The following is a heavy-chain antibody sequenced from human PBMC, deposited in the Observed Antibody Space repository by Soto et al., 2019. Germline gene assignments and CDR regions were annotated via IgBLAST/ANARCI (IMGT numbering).Heavy chain of an antibody. CDR3: ARGLIRVATSLDFDY. CDR2: INHSGST. CDR1: GGSFSGYY. Sequence: PSETLSLTCAVYGGSFSGYYWSWIRQPPGKGLEWIGEINHSGSTNYNPSLKSRVTISVDTSKNQFSLKLSSVTAADTAVYYCARGLIRVATSLDFDYWGQGTLVTVS. D-gene: IGHD5-12*01. V-gene: IGHV4-34*01. J-gene: IGHJ4*02.